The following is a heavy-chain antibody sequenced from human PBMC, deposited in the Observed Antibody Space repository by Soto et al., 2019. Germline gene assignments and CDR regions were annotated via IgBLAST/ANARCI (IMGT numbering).Heavy chain of an antibody. CDR2: IYSGGST. J-gene: IGHJ6*02. CDR3: AKDFYGSGPHGPYYYYGMDV. D-gene: IGHD3-10*01. Sequence: GGSLRHSCESSGVTVSSNRMSWVRQAPGKGLQWVSVIYSGGSTYYADSVKGRFTISRDNSKNTLYLQMNSLRAEDTAVYYCAKDFYGSGPHGPYYYYGMDVWGQGTTVTVSS. V-gene: IGHV3-66*02. CDR1: GVTVSSNR.